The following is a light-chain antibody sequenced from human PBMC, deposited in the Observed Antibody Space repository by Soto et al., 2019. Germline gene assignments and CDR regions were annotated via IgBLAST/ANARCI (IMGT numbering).Light chain of an antibody. CDR3: QRYKSAPPLFT. V-gene: IGKV1-27*01. CDR1: QDISNS. CDR2: AAS. J-gene: IGKJ3*01. Sequence: DIQMTQSPSSLSASVGDRVTITCRASQDISNSLAWYQQKPGKVPKLVIYAASTLQSGVPSRFSGSGSGTDFTLTISSLQPEDVATYYCQRYKSAPPLFTFGLGTKVEIK.